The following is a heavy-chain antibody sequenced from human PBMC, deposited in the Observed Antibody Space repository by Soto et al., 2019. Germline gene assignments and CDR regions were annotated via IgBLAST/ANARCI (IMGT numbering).Heavy chain of an antibody. Sequence: PGESLKISCKASGYNFTAFWIHRVRQMPGKGLEWLGKIDPSDSYTNYSPSFEGHVTISTDNSITTAYLQWSSLRASDTALYFCARVHKNWFASWAQGTMVTVSS. CDR2: IDPSDSYT. CDR3: ARVHKNWFAS. V-gene: IGHV5-10-1*01. J-gene: IGHJ5*01. CDR1: GYNFTAFW.